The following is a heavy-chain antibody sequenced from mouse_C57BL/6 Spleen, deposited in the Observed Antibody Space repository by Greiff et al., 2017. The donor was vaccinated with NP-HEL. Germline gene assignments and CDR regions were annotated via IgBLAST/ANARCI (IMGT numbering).Heavy chain of an antibody. Sequence: EVMLVESGGGLVQPKGSLKLSCAASGFTFNTYAMHWVRQAPGKGLEWVARIRSKSSNYATYYADSVKDRFTISRDDSQSMLYLQMNNLKTEDTAMYYCVRAEAYYSNYWYFDVWGTGTTVTVSS. D-gene: IGHD2-5*01. CDR2: IRSKSSNYAT. CDR3: VRAEAYYSNYWYFDV. J-gene: IGHJ1*03. V-gene: IGHV10-3*01. CDR1: GFTFNTYA.